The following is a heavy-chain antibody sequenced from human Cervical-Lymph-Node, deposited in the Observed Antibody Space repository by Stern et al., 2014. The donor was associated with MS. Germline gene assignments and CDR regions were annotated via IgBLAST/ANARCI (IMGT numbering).Heavy chain of an antibody. Sequence: DVHLVESGGGVIQPGGSLRLSCTASGFTVSRDYMTWVRQAPGTGLEWVSLITNVGSTFYTDSVKGRFTISRDDSKNTVYLHMTSLRAEDTAMYYCARETSSPERSDWWGQGTLVTVSS. CDR3: ARETSSPERSDW. CDR1: GFTVSRDY. J-gene: IGHJ4*02. CDR2: ITNVGST. V-gene: IGHV3-53*01. D-gene: IGHD1-1*01.